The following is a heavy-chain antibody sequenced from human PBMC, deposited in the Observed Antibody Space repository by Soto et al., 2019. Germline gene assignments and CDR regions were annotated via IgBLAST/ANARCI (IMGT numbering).Heavy chain of an antibody. D-gene: IGHD5-12*01. CDR2: INSDGSST. Sequence: PGGSLRLSCAASGFTFSSYWMHWVRQAPGKGLVWVSRINSDGSSTSYADSVKGRFTISRDNAKNTLYLQMNSLRAEDTAVYYCASDLPRGWLQLHYYGMDVWGQGTTVTVSS. CDR1: GFTFSSYW. V-gene: IGHV3-74*01. J-gene: IGHJ6*02. CDR3: ASDLPRGWLQLHYYGMDV.